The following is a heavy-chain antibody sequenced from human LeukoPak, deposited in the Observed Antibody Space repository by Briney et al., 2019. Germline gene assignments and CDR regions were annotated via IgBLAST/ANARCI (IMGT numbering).Heavy chain of an antibody. CDR3: ARRFLLDV. V-gene: IGHV4-38-2*01. CDR2: IYHSGST. CDR1: GYSISSGCY. Sequence: SETLSLTCAVSGYSISSGCYWGWIRQPPGKGLEWIGSIYHSGSTYYNPSLKSRVTISVDTSKNQFSLKLSSVTAADTAVYYCARRFLLDVWGKGTTVTVSS. J-gene: IGHJ6*04.